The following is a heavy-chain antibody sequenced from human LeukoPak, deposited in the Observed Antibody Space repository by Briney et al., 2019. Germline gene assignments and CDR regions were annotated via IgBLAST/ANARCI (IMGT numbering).Heavy chain of an antibody. V-gene: IGHV4-34*01. J-gene: IGHJ4*02. Sequence: PSETLSLTCAVYGGSFSSYYWSWTRQTPGKGLQWIGEINHSGSINYNPSLKSRVTISVDTSKNQFSLEFNSLTAADTAIYYCARGQYCDLIRCYSAGRNFDQRGQGTLVTVSS. CDR2: INHSGSI. CDR1: GGSFSSYY. D-gene: IGHD2-15*01. CDR3: ARGQYCDLIRCYSAGRNFDQ.